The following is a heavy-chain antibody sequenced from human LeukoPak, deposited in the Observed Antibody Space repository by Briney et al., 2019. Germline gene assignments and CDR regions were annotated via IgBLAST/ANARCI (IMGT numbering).Heavy chain of an antibody. Sequence: GESLKISCKASGYSFTSYWIGWVRQMPGKGLEWMGIIDPSDSETRYTPTFQGQVTISVDKSLTTADLQWNSLKASDTAMYYCARQTAMGRSGDYWGQGTLVTVSS. J-gene: IGHJ4*02. D-gene: IGHD5-18*01. V-gene: IGHV5-51*01. CDR2: IDPSDSET. CDR1: GYSFTSYW. CDR3: ARQTAMGRSGDY.